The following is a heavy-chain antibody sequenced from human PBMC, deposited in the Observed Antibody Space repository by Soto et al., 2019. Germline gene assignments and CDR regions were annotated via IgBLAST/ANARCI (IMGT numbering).Heavy chain of an antibody. V-gene: IGHV3-23*01. CDR1: GFTFSSYT. Sequence: GGSLRLSCAASGFTFSSYTMSWVRQAPGKGLEWVSAISGSGAGTYYADSVKGRFTSSRDNSKNTLDLQMNSLRAEDTAVYYCAKVRTQLVYKGTFDTWGQGTRVT. CDR2: ISGSGAGT. J-gene: IGHJ3*02. D-gene: IGHD2-2*02. CDR3: AKVRTQLVYKGTFDT.